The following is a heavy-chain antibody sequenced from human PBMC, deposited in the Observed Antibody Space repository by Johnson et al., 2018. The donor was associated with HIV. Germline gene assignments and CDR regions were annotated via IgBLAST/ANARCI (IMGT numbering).Heavy chain of an antibody. CDR1: GFTCSSYA. J-gene: IGHJ3*02. V-gene: IGHV3-48*04. CDR2: ISSSGSTI. Sequence: EVQLVESGGGVVQPGRSLRLSCAASGFTCSSYAMHWVRQAPGKGLEWVSYISSSGSTIYYADSVKGRFTISRDNAKNSLYLQMNSLRAEDTAVYYCATYSIIHAFDIWGQGTMVTVSS. CDR3: ATYSIIHAFDI. D-gene: IGHD6-13*01.